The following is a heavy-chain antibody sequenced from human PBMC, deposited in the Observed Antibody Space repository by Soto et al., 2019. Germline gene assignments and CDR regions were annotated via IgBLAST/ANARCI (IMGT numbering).Heavy chain of an antibody. CDR2: ISGTDDYI. CDR1: GFTFSNFA. Sequence: GGSLRLSCAASGFTFSNFAMTWVRQAPGAGLEWVSSISGTDDYIYYTDALRGRFTISRDNAKNSLHLQMNSLRAEDTAVYYCTRDASRDSSARGWFDPWGPGTLVTVSS. CDR3: TRDASRDSSARGWFDP. D-gene: IGHD6-13*01. V-gene: IGHV3-21*01. J-gene: IGHJ5*02.